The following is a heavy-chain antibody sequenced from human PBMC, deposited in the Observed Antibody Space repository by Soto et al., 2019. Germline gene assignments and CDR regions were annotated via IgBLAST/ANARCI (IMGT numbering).Heavy chain of an antibody. V-gene: IGHV3-33*01. Sequence: QVQLVESGGGVVQPGRSLRLSCAASGFTFSSYGMHWVRQAPGKGLEWVAVIWYDGSNKYYADSVKGRFTISRDNSKNTLYLQMTSLRAEDTAGCYGAGGASVDYWGQGTLVTVSS. CDR1: GFTFSSYG. J-gene: IGHJ4*02. D-gene: IGHD3-16*01. CDR2: IWYDGSNK. CDR3: AGGASVDY.